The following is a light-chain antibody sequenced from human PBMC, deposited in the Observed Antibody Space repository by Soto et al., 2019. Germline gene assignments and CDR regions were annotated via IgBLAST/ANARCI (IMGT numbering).Light chain of an antibody. Sequence: DIQMTQSPSSVSASVGDRVTITCRASQGIRSWLAWYQQKPGKAPKLLIFAASSLQGGVPSRFSGSGSGTDFTLTINNLQPEDSATYYCQQSNSFPATFGGGTKVNIK. J-gene: IGKJ4*01. CDR2: AAS. CDR1: QGIRSW. CDR3: QQSNSFPAT. V-gene: IGKV1D-12*01.